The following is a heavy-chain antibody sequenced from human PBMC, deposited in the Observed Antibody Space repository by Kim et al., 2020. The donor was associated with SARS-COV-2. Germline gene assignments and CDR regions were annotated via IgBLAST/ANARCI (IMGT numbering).Heavy chain of an antibody. CDR2: IYYSGST. V-gene: IGHV4-59*01. D-gene: IGHD3-10*01. J-gene: IGHJ3*02. CDR1: GGSISSYY. Sequence: SETLSLTCTVSGGSISSYYWSWIRQPPGKGLEWIGYIYYSGSTNYNASLKSRVTISVDTSKNQFSLKLSSVTAADTAVYYCARDRWYYGSGSYYMRYDAFDIWGQGTMVTVSS. CDR3: ARDRWYYGSGSYYMRYDAFDI.